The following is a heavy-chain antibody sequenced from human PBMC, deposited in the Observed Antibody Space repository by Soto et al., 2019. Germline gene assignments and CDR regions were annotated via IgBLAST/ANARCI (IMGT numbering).Heavy chain of an antibody. CDR2: ICGSGNT. Sequence: PSETLSLTCTVSGASIAGCAYYWAWVRQPPGKGLEWIGSICGSGNTYYNPSLKSRVTLDTSKNQFSLKLGSVSAADTAVYYCARAYGGYADYWGQGALVTVSS. D-gene: IGHD5-12*01. J-gene: IGHJ4*02. CDR3: ARAYGGYADY. V-gene: IGHV4-39*07. CDR1: GASIAGCAYY.